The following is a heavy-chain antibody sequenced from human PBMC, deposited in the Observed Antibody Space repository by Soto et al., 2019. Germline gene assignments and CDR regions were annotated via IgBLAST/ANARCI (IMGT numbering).Heavy chain of an antibody. D-gene: IGHD4-4*01. J-gene: IGHJ6*02. Sequence: QVQLQESGPGLVKPSGTLSLTCAVSGGSISSSNWWSWVRQPPGKGLEWIGEIYHSGSTNYNPSLNSRVSISVDKSKNQFSLKLMCVTAADTAVYYCARKFIYDYSNYGGGRNEDVLGQGTTVTVSS. CDR3: ARKFIYDYSNYGGGRNEDV. CDR1: GGSISSSNW. CDR2: IYHSGST. V-gene: IGHV4-4*02.